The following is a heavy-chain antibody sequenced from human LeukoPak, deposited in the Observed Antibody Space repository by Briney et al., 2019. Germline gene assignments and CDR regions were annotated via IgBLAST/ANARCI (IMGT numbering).Heavy chain of an antibody. CDR1: GGSISGGGYS. V-gene: IGHV4-30-2*01. CDR3: ARAKYYYGSGSPHFDY. CDR2: IYHSGST. Sequence: SETLSLTCAVSGGSISGGGYSWSWIRQPPGKGLEWIGYIYHSGSTYYNPSLKSRVTISVDRSKNQFSLKLSSVTAADAAVYYCARAKYYYGSGSPHFDYWGQGTLVTVSS. J-gene: IGHJ4*02. D-gene: IGHD3-10*01.